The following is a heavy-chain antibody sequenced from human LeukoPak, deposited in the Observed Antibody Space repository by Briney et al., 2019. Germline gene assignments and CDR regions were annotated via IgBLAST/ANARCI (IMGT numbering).Heavy chain of an antibody. D-gene: IGHD3-10*01. CDR2: ISYDGSNK. J-gene: IGHJ6*02. CDR3: ARAGGSGSYYNAPDYYYYYGMDV. CDR1: GFTFSSYA. V-gene: IGHV3-30-3*01. Sequence: GGSLRLSFAASGFTFSSYAMHWVRQAPGKGLEWVAVISYDGSNKYYADSVKGRFTISRDNSKNTLYLQMNSLRAEDTAVYYCARAGGSGSYYNAPDYYYYYGMDVWGQGTTVTVSS.